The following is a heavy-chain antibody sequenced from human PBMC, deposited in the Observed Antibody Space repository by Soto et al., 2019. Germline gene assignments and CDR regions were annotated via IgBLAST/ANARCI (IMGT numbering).Heavy chain of an antibody. V-gene: IGHV4-59*01. CDR1: GVSMNNYY. CDR2: MYYSGSS. Sequence: SETLSLTCSVSGVSMNNYYGSWVRQPPGKGLEWIGYMYYSGSSNYNSSLKSRVTISVDTSKNQFSLKLSSVTAADTAVYYCVRSGHSFGGVMWGLGTLVTVS. J-gene: IGHJ4*02. CDR3: VRSGHSFGGVM. D-gene: IGHD3-16*01.